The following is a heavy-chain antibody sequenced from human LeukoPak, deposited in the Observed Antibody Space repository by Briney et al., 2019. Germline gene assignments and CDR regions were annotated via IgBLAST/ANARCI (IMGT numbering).Heavy chain of an antibody. CDR3: ARTSARGSQFDY. V-gene: IGHV4-4*07. J-gene: IGHJ4*02. CDR2: IYASGST. Sequence: PSETLCLTCTVSGGSISNYYWSWIRQPAGMGLEWIGRIYASGSTNYNPSLKSRVTMSVDTSNNQFSLNLSSVTAADTAVYYCARTSARGSQFDYWGQGTLVTASS. CDR1: GGSISNYY. D-gene: IGHD2-2*01.